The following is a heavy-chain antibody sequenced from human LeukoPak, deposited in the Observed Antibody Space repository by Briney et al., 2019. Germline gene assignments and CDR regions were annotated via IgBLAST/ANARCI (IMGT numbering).Heavy chain of an antibody. CDR1: GFTFSSYA. CDR3: TTNTLH. J-gene: IGHJ4*02. Sequence: GGSLRLSCAASGFTFSSYAMSWVRQAPGKGLEWVSDIYSGGGTYYADSVKGRFTISRDTSKNTLYLQMNSLRVEDTAIYYCTTNTLHWGQGTLVTVSS. CDR2: IYSGGGT. V-gene: IGHV3-23*01.